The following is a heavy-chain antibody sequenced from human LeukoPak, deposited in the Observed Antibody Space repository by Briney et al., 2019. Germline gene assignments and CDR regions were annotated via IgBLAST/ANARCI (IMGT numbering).Heavy chain of an antibody. D-gene: IGHD1-26*01. CDR2: INSDGSST. CDR3: ARVGAYRSGSYGGLDY. CDR1: GFTFSSYW. V-gene: IGHV3-74*01. J-gene: IGHJ4*02. Sequence: PGGSLRLSCAASGFTFSSYWMHWVRHAPGKGLVWVSRINSDGSSTSYADSVKGRFTISRDNAKNTLYLQMNSLRAEDTAVYYCARVGAYRSGSYGGLDYWGQGTLVTVSS.